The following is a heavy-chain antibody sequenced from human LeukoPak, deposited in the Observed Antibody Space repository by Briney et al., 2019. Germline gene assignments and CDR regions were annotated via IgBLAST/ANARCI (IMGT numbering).Heavy chain of an antibody. CDR2: VNWNGGST. D-gene: IGHD3-22*01. CDR3: ARDFSYYYDSSGSFDY. J-gene: IGHJ4*02. CDR1: GFTFDDYG. Sequence: GGSLRLSCAASGFTFDDYGMSWVRQAPWKGLEWVSGVNWNGGSTGYADSVKGRFTISRDNAKNSLYLQMNSLRAEDTALYYCARDFSYYYDSSGSFDYWGQGTLVTVSS. V-gene: IGHV3-20*04.